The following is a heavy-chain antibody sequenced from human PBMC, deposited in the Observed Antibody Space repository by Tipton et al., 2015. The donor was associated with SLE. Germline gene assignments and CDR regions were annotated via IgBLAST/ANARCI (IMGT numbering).Heavy chain of an antibody. CDR1: GFTFSSYG. CDR2: IWYDGSNK. Sequence: RSLRLSCAASGFTFSSYGMHWVRQAPGKGLGWVAVIWYDGSNKYYADSVKGRFTISRDNSKNTLYLQMSSLRAEDTGIYYCAKGGAGGLFFDSWGQGTLVTVSS. J-gene: IGHJ4*02. CDR3: AKGGAGGLFFDS. V-gene: IGHV3-30*18. D-gene: IGHD3/OR15-3a*01.